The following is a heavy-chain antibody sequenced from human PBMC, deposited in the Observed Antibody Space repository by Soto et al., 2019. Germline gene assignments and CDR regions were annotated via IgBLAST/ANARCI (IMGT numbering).Heavy chain of an antibody. J-gene: IGHJ2*01. CDR3: AKDFFSPPAYWFFDL. D-gene: IGHD2-2*01. CDR2: IAADGLAQ. CDR1: GFTYSTFG. V-gene: IGHV3-30*18. Sequence: QVQLVESGGGVVQPGRSLRLSCAASGFTYSTFGMHWVRQAPGKGLEWVAVIAADGLAQYYADSVKGRFTISRDNSEKTLFQQMNNLGAEDTAVYYCAKDFFSPPAYWFFDLWGRGTLVTVSS.